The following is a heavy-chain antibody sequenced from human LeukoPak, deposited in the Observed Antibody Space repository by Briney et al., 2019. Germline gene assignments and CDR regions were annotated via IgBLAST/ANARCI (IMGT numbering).Heavy chain of an antibody. D-gene: IGHD6-19*01. CDR1: GGSLSGYY. V-gene: IGHV4-34*01. Sequence: PSATLSLTCAVYGGSLSGYYWSWIRQPPGKGLEWIGEINHSGSTNYNPSLKSRVTISVDTSKNQFSLKLSSVTAADTAVYYCARGPGSGWYSAEYYFDYWGQGTLVTVSS. CDR3: ARGPGSGWYSAEYYFDY. CDR2: INHSGST. J-gene: IGHJ4*02.